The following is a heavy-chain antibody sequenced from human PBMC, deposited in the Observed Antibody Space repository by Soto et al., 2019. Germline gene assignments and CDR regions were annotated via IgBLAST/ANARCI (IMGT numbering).Heavy chain of an antibody. D-gene: IGHD1-26*01. J-gene: IGHJ4*02. CDR3: ARDRGSYALDY. CDR2: ISANNGNT. Sequence: QVQLVQSGAEVKKPGASVKVSCKAFGYTFTSYGISWVRQAPGQGLEWMGWISANNGNTNYAQKLQGRVTITTDTSTSTAYMALRSLRSDDTAVYYCARDRGSYALDYWGQGTLVTVSS. CDR1: GYTFTSYG. V-gene: IGHV1-18*01.